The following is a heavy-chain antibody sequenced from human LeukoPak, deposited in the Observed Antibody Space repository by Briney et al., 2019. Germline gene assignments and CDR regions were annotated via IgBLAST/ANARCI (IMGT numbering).Heavy chain of an antibody. V-gene: IGHV1-46*01. CDR1: GYTFTSYY. Sequence: GASVKVSCKASGYTFTSYYMHRVRQAPGQGLEWMGIINPSGGSTSYAQKFQGRVTMTRDTSTSTVYMELSSLRSEDTAVYYCARPRQQLVSPYDAFDIWGQGTMVTVSS. CDR2: INPSGGST. D-gene: IGHD6-13*01. J-gene: IGHJ3*02. CDR3: ARPRQQLVSPYDAFDI.